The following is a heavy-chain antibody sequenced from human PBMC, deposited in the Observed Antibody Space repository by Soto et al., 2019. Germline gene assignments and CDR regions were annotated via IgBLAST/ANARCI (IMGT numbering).Heavy chain of an antibody. Sequence: QMQLQESGPGLVKPSQTLSLTCTVSGGSIRSGGYYWNWIRQHPGKGLEWIGYIYYNGSTYYNPSSKSRVTISVDMSKNQCSLKLTSVTAADTAVYYCARLRWFGETHDAFDLWGQGTMVTVSS. CDR2: IYYNGST. V-gene: IGHV4-31*03. CDR3: ARLRWFGETHDAFDL. J-gene: IGHJ3*01. D-gene: IGHD3-10*01. CDR1: GGSIRSGGYY.